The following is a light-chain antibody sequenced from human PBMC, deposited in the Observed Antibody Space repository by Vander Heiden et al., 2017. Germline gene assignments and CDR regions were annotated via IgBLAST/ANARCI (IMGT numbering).Light chain of an antibody. CDR2: AAS. V-gene: IGKV1-39*01. Sequence: DIQMTQSPSSLSASVGDRVTITCRASQSISTYLNWYQQKPGKAPNLLIFAASSLQGGVPSRFSGSGSGTDFALTISSLQPEDFATYYCQQSDSTPLTFGGGTTVEIK. J-gene: IGKJ4*01. CDR3: QQSDSTPLT. CDR1: QSISTY.